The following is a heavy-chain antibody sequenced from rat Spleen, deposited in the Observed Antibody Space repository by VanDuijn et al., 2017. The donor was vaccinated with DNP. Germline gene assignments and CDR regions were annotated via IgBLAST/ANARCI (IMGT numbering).Heavy chain of an antibody. Sequence: EVQLVESGGGLVQPGRSMKFSCAASGFTFRNYYMAWVRQAPTKGLEWVASISTGAGNTYYRDSVKGRFTISRDKAKSTLYLQMDSLRSEDTATYYCARQRGDYFDYWGQGVMVTVSS. CDR2: ISTGAGNT. J-gene: IGHJ2*01. CDR1: GFTFRNYY. V-gene: IGHV5-25*01. D-gene: IGHD4-3*01. CDR3: ARQRGDYFDY.